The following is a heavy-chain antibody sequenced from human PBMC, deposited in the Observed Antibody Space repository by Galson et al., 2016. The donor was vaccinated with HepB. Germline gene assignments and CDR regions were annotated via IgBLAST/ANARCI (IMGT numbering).Heavy chain of an antibody. CDR2: ISRSSGTI. J-gene: IGHJ4*01. Sequence: SLRLSCAASGFSFSTCNMNWVRQAPGKGLEWVSYISRSSGTIHYADSVKGRFTISRDNAKNSLYLQMDSLRAEDTAVYYCARDGTWNWVFDCWGQGTLVTVSS. CDR1: GFSFSTCN. CDR3: ARDGTWNWVFDC. D-gene: IGHD1-7*01. V-gene: IGHV3-48*01.